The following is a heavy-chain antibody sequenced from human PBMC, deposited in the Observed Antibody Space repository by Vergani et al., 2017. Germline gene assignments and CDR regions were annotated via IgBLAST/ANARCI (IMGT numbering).Heavy chain of an antibody. V-gene: IGHV5-10-1*03. CDR2: IDPSDSYT. Sequence: EVQLVQSGAEVKKPGESLRISCKGSGYSFTSYWISWVRQMPGKGLEWMGRIDPSDSYTNYSPSFQGHVTISADKSISTAYLQWSSLKASDTAMYYCARQGGGLVDCSGGSCYGNWFDPWGQGTLVTVSS. CDR1: GYSFTSYW. J-gene: IGHJ5*02. D-gene: IGHD2-15*01. CDR3: ARQGGGLVDCSGGSCYGNWFDP.